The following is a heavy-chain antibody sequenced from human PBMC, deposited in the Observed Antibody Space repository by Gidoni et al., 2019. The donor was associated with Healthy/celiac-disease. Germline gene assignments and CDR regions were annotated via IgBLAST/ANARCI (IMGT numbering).Heavy chain of an antibody. CDR1: GYTFPSYG. V-gene: IGHV1-18*01. CDR3: ATFRWVVVVPAATDAFDI. J-gene: IGHJ3*02. CDR2: ISAYNGNT. Sequence: QVQLVQSGAEVKKPGASVKVSCKASGYTFPSYGISWVRQAPGQGLEWMGWISAYNGNTNYAQKLQGRVTMTTDTSTSTAYMELRSLRSDDTAVYYCATFRWVVVVPAATDAFDIWGQGTMVTVSS. D-gene: IGHD2-2*01.